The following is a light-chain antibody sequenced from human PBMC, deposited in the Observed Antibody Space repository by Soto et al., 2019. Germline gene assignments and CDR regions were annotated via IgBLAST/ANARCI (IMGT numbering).Light chain of an antibody. CDR1: QSISSY. CDR2: GAS. Sequence: EIVLTQSPATLSLSPGERATLSCRASQSISSYLAWYQQKPGQAPRLLIYGASNRATGIPARFSGSGSGTDFTLTISSLEPEDFALYYCQQRSNWPPAFRQGTRVDIK. V-gene: IGKV3-11*01. J-gene: IGKJ1*01. CDR3: QQRSNWPPA.